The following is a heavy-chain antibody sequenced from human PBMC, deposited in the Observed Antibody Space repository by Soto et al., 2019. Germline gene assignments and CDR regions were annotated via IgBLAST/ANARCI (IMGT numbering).Heavy chain of an antibody. CDR1: GGSISSYY. CDR2: IYYSGST. CDR3: ARARGGQLRGYYYYYYGMDV. Sequence: QVQLQESGPGLVKPSETLSLTCTVSGGSISSYYWSWIRQPPGKGLEWIGYIYYSGSTNYNPSLKSRVTISVDTSKNQFSLKLSSVTAEDTAVYYCARARGGQLRGYYYYYYGMDVWGQGTTVTVSS. D-gene: IGHD6-6*01. J-gene: IGHJ6*02. V-gene: IGHV4-59*01.